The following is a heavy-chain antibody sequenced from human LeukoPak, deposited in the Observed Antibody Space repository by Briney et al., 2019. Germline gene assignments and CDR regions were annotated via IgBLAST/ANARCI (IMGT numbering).Heavy chain of an antibody. CDR3: AREGGGTTVSPWYYYYYMDV. Sequence: PGGSLRPSCAASGFTFSSYSMNWVRQAPGEGLEWVSSISSSSSYIYYADSVKGRFTISRDNAKNSLYLQMNSLRAEDTAVYYCAREGGGTTVSPWYYYYYMDVWGKGTTVTVSS. D-gene: IGHD4-17*01. V-gene: IGHV3-21*01. CDR2: ISSSSSYI. CDR1: GFTFSSYS. J-gene: IGHJ6*03.